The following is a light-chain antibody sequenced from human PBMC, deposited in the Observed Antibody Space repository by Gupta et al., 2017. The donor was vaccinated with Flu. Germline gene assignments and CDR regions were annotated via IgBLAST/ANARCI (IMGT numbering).Light chain of an antibody. Sequence: LVLTQPRSVSESPGKTVTISCTRSSGNIAYDYVQWYQQRPGSSPTTVIYEDSQRPSGVPDRFSGSIDRSSNSASLTISGLQTEDEADYFCQSYGGSNPMVFGGGTKLTVL. J-gene: IGLJ3*02. CDR3: QSYGGSNPMV. CDR1: SGNIAYDY. V-gene: IGLV6-57*01. CDR2: EDS.